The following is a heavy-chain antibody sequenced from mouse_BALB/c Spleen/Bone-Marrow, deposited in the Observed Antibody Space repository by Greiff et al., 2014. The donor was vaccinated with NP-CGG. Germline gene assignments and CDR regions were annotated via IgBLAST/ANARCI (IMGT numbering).Heavy chain of an antibody. CDR3: ARTYGSSYFVY. V-gene: IGHV1-82*01. CDR1: GYAFSSSW. Sequence: VQVVESGPEMVKPGASVKISCRASGYAFSSSWMNWVKQRPGQGLEWIGRIYPGDGDTNYNGKFKGKATLTADKSSSTAYMQLSSLTSVDSAVYICARTYGSSYFVYWGQGTLVTVSA. D-gene: IGHD1-1*01. CDR2: IYPGDGDT. J-gene: IGHJ3*01.